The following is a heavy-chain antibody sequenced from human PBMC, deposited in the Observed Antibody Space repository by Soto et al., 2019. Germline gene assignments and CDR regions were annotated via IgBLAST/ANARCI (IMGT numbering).Heavy chain of an antibody. CDR2: IYYSGST. V-gene: IGHV4-39*01. J-gene: IGHJ4*02. CDR1: GGSISSSSYY. D-gene: IGHD5-12*01. CDR3: ARLGVWVDIVATIQRPVQGYYFDY. Sequence: SETLSLTCTVSGGSISSSSYYWGWIRQPPGKGLEWIGSIYYSGSTYYNPSLKSRVTISVDTSKNQFSLKLSSVTAADTAVYYCARLGVWVDIVATIQRPVQGYYFDYWGQGTLVTVSS.